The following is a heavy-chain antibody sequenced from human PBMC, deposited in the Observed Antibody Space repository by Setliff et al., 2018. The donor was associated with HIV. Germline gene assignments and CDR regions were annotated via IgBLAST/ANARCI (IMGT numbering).Heavy chain of an antibody. CDR3: ARDKLEETTESLWGPMKNDAFDI. CDR2: INPNSGGT. V-gene: IGHV1-2*02. D-gene: IGHD1-1*01. Sequence: ASVKVSCKASGYTFTDYYMHWVRQAPGQGLEWMGSINPNSGGTKYARTFQGRVTVTRDTSINTACMDLSRLRSDDTAVYYCARDKLEETTESLWGPMKNDAFDIWGPGTLVTVSS. J-gene: IGHJ3*02. CDR1: GYTFTDYY.